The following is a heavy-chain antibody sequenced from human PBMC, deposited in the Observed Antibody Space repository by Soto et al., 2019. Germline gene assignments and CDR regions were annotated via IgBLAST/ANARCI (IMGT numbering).Heavy chain of an antibody. J-gene: IGHJ4*02. V-gene: IGHV4-39*01. Sequence: SETLSLTCTVSGGSISSSSYYWGWIRQPPGKGLEWIGSIYCSGSTYYNPSLKSRVTISVDTSKNQFSLKLSSVTAADTAVYYCARGLITGSQYSGGWYYFDSWGQGTQVTVSS. D-gene: IGHD1-26*01. CDR1: GGSISSSSYY. CDR3: ARGLITGSQYSGGWYYFDS. CDR2: IYCSGST.